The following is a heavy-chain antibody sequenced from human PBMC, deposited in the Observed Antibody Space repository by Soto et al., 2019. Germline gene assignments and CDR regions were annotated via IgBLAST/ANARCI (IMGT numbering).Heavy chain of an antibody. D-gene: IGHD6-6*01. CDR2: IIPIFGTA. CDR1: GGTFSSYA. V-gene: IGHV1-69*06. Sequence: PVKVSCKASGGTFSSYAISWVRQAPGQGLEWMGGIIPIFGTANYAQKFQGRVTITADKSTSTAYMELSSLRSEDTAVYYCARGSSSSEFPYYYGMDVWGQGTTVTVAS. J-gene: IGHJ6*02. CDR3: ARGSSSSEFPYYYGMDV.